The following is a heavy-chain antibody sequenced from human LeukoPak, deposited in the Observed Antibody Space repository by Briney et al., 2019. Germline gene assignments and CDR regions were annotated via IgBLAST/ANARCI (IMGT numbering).Heavy chain of an antibody. CDR1: GFTVSSND. J-gene: IGHJ4*02. CDR3: AADWPLDY. D-gene: IGHD3/OR15-3a*01. V-gene: IGHV3-66*01. CDR2: IHIGNST. Sequence: SGGSLRLSCAASGFTVSSNDMSWVRQAPGKGLEWVSIIHIGNSTYYADSVKGRFTISRNNSKNTLYLQMNSLRAEDTAVYYCAADWPLDYWGQGTLVTVSS.